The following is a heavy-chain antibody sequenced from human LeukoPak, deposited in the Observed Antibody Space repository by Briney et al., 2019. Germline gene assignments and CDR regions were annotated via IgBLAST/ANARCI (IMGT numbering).Heavy chain of an antibody. Sequence: GRSLRLSCAASGFTFSSYGMHWVRQAPGKGLEWVAVISHDGDTKYYADSVKGRFTISRDNSKNTLFLQMDSLRAEDAALYYCARAVAGTEDLDYWGQGTLVTVSS. CDR1: GFTFSSYG. CDR2: ISHDGDTK. J-gene: IGHJ4*02. CDR3: ARAVAGTEDLDY. V-gene: IGHV3-30*03. D-gene: IGHD6-19*01.